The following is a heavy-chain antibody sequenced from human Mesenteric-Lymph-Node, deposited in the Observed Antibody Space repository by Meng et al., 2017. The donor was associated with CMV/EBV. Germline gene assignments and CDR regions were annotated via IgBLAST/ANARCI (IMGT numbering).Heavy chain of an antibody. CDR3: ARAGVGHWNYVNY. CDR1: GFTFRSYS. V-gene: IGHV3-21*01. J-gene: IGHJ4*02. CDR2: ISTSGNYI. Sequence: GESLKISCAASGFTFRSYSMNWVRQAPGKGLEWVSFISTSGNYIYYSDSVKGRFTISRDNAKNSLYLQMNSLRAEDTALYYCARAGVGHWNYVNYWGQGTLVTVS. D-gene: IGHD3-3*01.